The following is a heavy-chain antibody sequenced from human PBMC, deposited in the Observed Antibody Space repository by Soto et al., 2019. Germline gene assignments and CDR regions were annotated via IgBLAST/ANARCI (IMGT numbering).Heavy chain of an antibody. CDR1: GYTFTSYA. CDR2: INAILGKA. Sequence: GASVKVSCKASGYTFTSYAMHWVRQAPGQGLEWMGRINAILGKANYAQKFQGRVTITGDKSTSTAYMELSSLRSEDMAVYYCARAALLDGMDVWGQGTTVTVSS. J-gene: IGHJ6*02. CDR3: ARAALLDGMDV. D-gene: IGHD3-3*01. V-gene: IGHV1-69*04.